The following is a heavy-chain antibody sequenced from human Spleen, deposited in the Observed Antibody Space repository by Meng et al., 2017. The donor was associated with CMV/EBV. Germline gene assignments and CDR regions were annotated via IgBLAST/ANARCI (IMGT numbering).Heavy chain of an antibody. CDR2: INHSGST. J-gene: IGHJ6*04. CDR3: ARILYNGYDWGMDV. V-gene: IGHV4-34*01. D-gene: IGHD5-12*01. CDR1: GGSFSGYY. Sequence: SETLSLTCAVYGGSFSGYYWSWIRQPPGKGLEWIGEINHSGSTNYNPSLKSRVTISVDTSKNKFSLRMSSVTAANTAVYYCARILYNGYDWGMDVWGEGNTVTVSS.